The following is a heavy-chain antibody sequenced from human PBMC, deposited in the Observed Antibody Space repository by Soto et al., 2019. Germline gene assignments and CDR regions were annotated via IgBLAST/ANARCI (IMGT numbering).Heavy chain of an antibody. Sequence: HPGGSLRLSCAASGFTFSTYAMTWVRQAPGKGLEWVSAISASGVSTYYADSVKGRFTISRDNSKNTLYLQMNSLRVEDTAVYYCAKVGFPYSYGYLFYYRAQGTLVTVSS. J-gene: IGHJ4*02. D-gene: IGHD5-18*01. V-gene: IGHV3-23*01. CDR1: GFTFSTYA. CDR3: AKVGFPYSYGYLFYY. CDR2: ISASGVST.